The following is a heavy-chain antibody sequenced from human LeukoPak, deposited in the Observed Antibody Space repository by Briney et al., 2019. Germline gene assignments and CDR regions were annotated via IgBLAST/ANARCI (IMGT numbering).Heavy chain of an antibody. Sequence: SQTLSLTCAISGDSVSIISAAWNWIRQSPSRGLEWLGRTYYRSKRYNDYAVSVKSRITINPDTSNNQFSLQLSSVTPEDTAVYYGARGVAAAGIDYFDYWGQGTLVTVSS. J-gene: IGHJ4*02. V-gene: IGHV6-1*01. CDR1: GDSVSIISAA. CDR3: ARGVAAAGIDYFDY. CDR2: TYYRSKRYN. D-gene: IGHD6-13*01.